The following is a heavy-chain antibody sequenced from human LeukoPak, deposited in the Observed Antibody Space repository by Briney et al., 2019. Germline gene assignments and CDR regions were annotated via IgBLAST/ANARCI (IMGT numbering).Heavy chain of an antibody. V-gene: IGHV3-21*01. CDR3: AREAESVDILTGYYVGGFDY. J-gene: IGHJ4*02. CDR2: ISSSSSYI. CDR1: GFTFSSYS. Sequence: GGSLRLSCAASGFTFSSYSMNWVRQAPGKGLEWVSSISSSSSYIYYADSVKGRFTISRDNAKNSLYLQMNSLRAEDTAEYYCAREAESVDILTGYYVGGFDYWGQGTLVTVSS. D-gene: IGHD3-9*01.